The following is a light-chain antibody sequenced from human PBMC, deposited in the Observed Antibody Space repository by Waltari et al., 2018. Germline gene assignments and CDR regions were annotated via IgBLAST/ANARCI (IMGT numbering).Light chain of an antibody. Sequence: SALTQPASVSGSPGQSITISCIGTSSDVGIYNYVPWYQQHPGKPPKLLIYEVSNRPSGVSNRFSASKSGNTASLTISGLQAEDEAHYYCSSYTTTDTPVFGGGTKLTVL. CDR3: SSYTTTDTPV. V-gene: IGLV2-14*01. CDR2: EVS. J-gene: IGLJ3*02. CDR1: SSDVGIYNY.